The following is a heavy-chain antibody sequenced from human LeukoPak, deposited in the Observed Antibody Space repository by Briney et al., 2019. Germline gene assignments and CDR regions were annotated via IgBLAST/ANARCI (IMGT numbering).Heavy chain of an antibody. Sequence: GGSLRLSCAASGFTFSSYNMNWVRQAPGKGLEWVSYISSSSSTIYYADSVKGRFTISRDNAKNSLYLQMNSLRAEDTAVYYCAREGPPSVTYYFDYWGQGTLVTVSS. CDR2: ISSSSSTI. D-gene: IGHD1-14*01. J-gene: IGHJ4*02. CDR3: AREGPPSVTYYFDY. V-gene: IGHV3-48*04. CDR1: GFTFSSYN.